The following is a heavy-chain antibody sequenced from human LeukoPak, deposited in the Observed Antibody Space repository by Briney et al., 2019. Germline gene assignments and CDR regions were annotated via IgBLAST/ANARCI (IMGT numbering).Heavy chain of an antibody. J-gene: IGHJ6*03. Sequence: PGGSLRLSCAASGFTFSSYSMNWVRQAPGKGLEWVSSISSSSSYIYYADSVKGRFTISRDNAKNSLYLQMNSLRAEDMAVYYCARDSRDIVVVPAAMDGYYYYYMDVWGKGTTVTVSS. CDR2: ISSSSSYI. D-gene: IGHD2-2*01. CDR3: ARDSRDIVVVPAAMDGYYYYYMDV. CDR1: GFTFSSYS. V-gene: IGHV3-21*01.